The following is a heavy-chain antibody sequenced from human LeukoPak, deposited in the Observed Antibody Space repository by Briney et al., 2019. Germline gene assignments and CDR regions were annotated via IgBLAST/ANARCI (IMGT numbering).Heavy chain of an antibody. CDR1: GGSISSYY. CDR3: ARDVGELSLDY. CDR2: IYYSGST. Sequence: SETLSLTCTVSGGSISSYYWSWIRQPPGKGLEWIGYIYYSGSTNYNPSLKSRVTISVDTSKNQFSLKLSSVTAADTAVYYCARDVGELSLDYWGQGTLVTVSS. J-gene: IGHJ4*02. V-gene: IGHV4-59*01. D-gene: IGHD3-10*01.